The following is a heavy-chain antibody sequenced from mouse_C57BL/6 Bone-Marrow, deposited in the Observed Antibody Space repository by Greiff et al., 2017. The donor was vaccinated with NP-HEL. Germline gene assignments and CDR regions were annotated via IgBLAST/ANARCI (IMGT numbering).Heavy chain of an antibody. CDR1: GYTFTSYW. J-gene: IGHJ1*03. D-gene: IGHD1-1*01. CDR2: IHPNSGST. V-gene: IGHV1-64*01. Sequence: QVQLQQPGAELVKPGASVKLSCKASGYTFTSYWMHWVKQRPGQGLEWIGMIHPNSGSTNYNEKFKSKATLTVDKSSSTAYMQLSSLTSEDSAVYYCAPHYYGSSYWYFDVWAQGPRSPSPQ. CDR3: APHYYGSSYWYFDV.